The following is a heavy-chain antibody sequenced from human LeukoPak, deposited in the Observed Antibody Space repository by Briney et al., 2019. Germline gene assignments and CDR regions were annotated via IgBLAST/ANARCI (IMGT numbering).Heavy chain of an antibody. CDR1: GFTFSSYS. Sequence: GGSLRLSCAASGFTFSSYSMNWVRQAPGKGLGWVSYIRSSSSTIYYADSVKSRFTISRDNARNSLYLQMNSLRAEDTAVYYCARDYFWNHRDGIFGAFDIWSQGTMVTVSS. D-gene: IGHD3-3*01. V-gene: IGHV3-48*01. J-gene: IGHJ3*02. CDR3: ARDYFWNHRDGIFGAFDI. CDR2: IRSSSSTI.